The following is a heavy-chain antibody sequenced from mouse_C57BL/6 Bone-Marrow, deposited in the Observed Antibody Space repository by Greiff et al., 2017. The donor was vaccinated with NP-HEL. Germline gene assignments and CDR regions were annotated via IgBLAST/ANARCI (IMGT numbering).Heavy chain of an antibody. D-gene: IGHD1-1*01. CDR3: ARWNYYGSSYGWFAY. Sequence: QVQLQQSGPELVKPGASVKLSCKASGYTFTSYDINWVKQRPGQGLEWIGWIYPRDGSTKYNEKFKGKATLTLDTSSSTAYMELHSLTSEDSAVYFCARWNYYGSSYGWFAYWGQGTLVTVSA. CDR2: IYPRDGST. V-gene: IGHV1-85*01. J-gene: IGHJ3*01. CDR1: GYTFTSYD.